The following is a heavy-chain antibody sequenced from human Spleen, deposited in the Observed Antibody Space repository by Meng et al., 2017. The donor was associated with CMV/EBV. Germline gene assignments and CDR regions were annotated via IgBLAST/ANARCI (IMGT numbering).Heavy chain of an antibody. J-gene: IGHJ3*02. CDR3: ARSSTSFGDDDAFDI. CDR2: ISYDGSNN. D-gene: IGHD2-2*01. V-gene: IGHV3-30-3*01. CDR1: GFTFSIYA. Sequence: GESLKISCAASGFTFSIYAMHWVRQAPGKGLQWVAVISYDGSNNYYADSVKGRFTISRDNSNDTLYLQMNSLRAEDTAVYYCARSSTSFGDDDAFDIWGQGTMVTVSS.